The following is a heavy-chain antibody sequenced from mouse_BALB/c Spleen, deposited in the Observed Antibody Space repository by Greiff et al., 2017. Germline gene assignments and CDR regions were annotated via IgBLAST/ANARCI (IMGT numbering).Heavy chain of an antibody. CDR2: SRNKANDYTT. J-gene: IGHJ4*01. CDR1: GFTFSDFS. D-gene: IGHD4-1*01. CDR3: ARDADGLGAMDY. V-gene: IGHV7-1*02. Sequence: DVMLVESGGGLVQPGGSLRLSCATSGFTFSDFSMEWVRQPPGKRLEWIAASRNKANDYTTEYSASVKGRFIVSRDTSQSILYLQMNALRAEDTAIYYCARDADGLGAMDYWGQGTSVTVSS.